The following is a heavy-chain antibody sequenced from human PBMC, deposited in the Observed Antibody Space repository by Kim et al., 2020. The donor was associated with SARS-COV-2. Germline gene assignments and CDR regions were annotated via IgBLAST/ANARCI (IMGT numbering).Heavy chain of an antibody. V-gene: IGHV1-18*01. CDR3: ARSYDSSGYQDY. J-gene: IGHJ4*02. D-gene: IGHD3-22*01. Sequence: NYAQKLQGRVTMTTDTSTSTAYMELRSLRSDDTAVYYCARSYDSSGYQDYWGQGTLVTVSS.